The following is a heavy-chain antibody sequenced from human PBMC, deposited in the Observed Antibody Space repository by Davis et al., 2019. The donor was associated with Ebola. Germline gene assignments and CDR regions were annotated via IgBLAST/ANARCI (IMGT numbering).Heavy chain of an antibody. D-gene: IGHD2-2*01. CDR3: ARDKYRVFDY. CDR1: GFTFNKFF. CDR2: IKQDGSEK. Sequence: GESLKISCAASGFTFNKFFMSWVRQAPGKGLEWVANIKQDGSEKYYVDSVKGRFTISRDNAKDSLYLQMNSLRAEDTAVYYCARDKYRVFDYWGQGTLVTVSS. V-gene: IGHV3-7*01. J-gene: IGHJ4*02.